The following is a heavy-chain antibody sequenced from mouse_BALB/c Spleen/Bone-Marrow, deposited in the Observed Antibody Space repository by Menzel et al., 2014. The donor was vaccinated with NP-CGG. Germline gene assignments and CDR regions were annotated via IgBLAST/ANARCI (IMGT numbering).Heavy chain of an antibody. CDR3: ARGGNDGGYYYAMDY. Sequence: QVQLQQPGPELVKPGASVKISCKAPGYSFTSYYIHWVKQRPGQGLEWIGWIFPGSGNTKYNEKFKGKATLTADTSSSTAYMQLSSLTSEDSAVYFCARGGNDGGYYYAMDYWGQGTSVTVSS. CDR1: GYSFTSYY. CDR2: IFPGSGNT. D-gene: IGHD1-2*01. V-gene: IGHV1-66*01. J-gene: IGHJ4*01.